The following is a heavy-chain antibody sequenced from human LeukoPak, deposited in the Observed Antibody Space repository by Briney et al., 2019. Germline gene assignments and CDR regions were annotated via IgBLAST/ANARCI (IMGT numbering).Heavy chain of an antibody. J-gene: IGHJ6*03. CDR3: ASGSGSYRTPYYYMDV. V-gene: IGHV3-53*01. D-gene: IGHD3-10*01. CDR1: GFTVSSNY. Sequence: GSLRLSCAASGFTVSSNYMSWVRQAPGKGLEWVSVIYSGGSTYYADSVKGRFTISRDNSKNTLYLQMNNLRAEDTAVYYCASGSGSYRTPYYYMDVWGKGTTVTVSS. CDR2: IYSGGST.